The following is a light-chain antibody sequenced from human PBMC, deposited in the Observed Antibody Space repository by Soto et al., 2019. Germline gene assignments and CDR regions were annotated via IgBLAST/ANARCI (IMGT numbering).Light chain of an antibody. CDR2: YDS. Sequence: SYELTQPPSVSVAPGKTARITCGGNNIGSKSVHWYQQKPGQAPVLVIYYDSDRPSGIPERFSGSNSGNTATLTISRVENGDEADYYCQMWDSSSDHVVFGGGTKLTVL. CDR3: QMWDSSSDHVV. J-gene: IGLJ3*02. V-gene: IGLV3-21*01. CDR1: NIGSKS.